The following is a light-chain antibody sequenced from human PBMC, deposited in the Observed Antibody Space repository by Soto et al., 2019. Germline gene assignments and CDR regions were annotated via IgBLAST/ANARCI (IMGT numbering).Light chain of an antibody. CDR1: QSVSTSY. CDR3: QQHYNYPLT. Sequence: DIVLTQSPGTLSLSPGDRATLSCRASQSVSTSYLAWYQQKPGQAPRLLIYGASSRATGIPDRFSGSGSGTDFTLTISGLEPEDFAVYYCQQHYNYPLTFGGGTKVEIK. CDR2: GAS. V-gene: IGKV3-20*01. J-gene: IGKJ4*01.